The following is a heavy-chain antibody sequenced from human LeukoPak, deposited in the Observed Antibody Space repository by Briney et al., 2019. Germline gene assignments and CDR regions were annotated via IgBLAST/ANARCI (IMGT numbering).Heavy chain of an antibody. Sequence: GGSLRLSCAASGFTLSSYSMNWVRKAPGKGLEWISHITWSGSAIFYADSVKGRFTISRDNAKNSLYLQMNSLRAEDTAVYYCARDSNYYDSSGYPPGDYWGQGTLVTVSS. V-gene: IGHV3-48*04. CDR3: ARDSNYYDSSGYPPGDY. CDR1: GFTLSSYS. CDR2: ITWSGSAI. D-gene: IGHD3-22*01. J-gene: IGHJ4*02.